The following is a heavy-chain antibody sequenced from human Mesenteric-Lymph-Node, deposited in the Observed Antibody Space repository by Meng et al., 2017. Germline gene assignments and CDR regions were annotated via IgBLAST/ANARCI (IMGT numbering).Heavy chain of an antibody. Sequence: VELQAAGSGLVKTAVTLSLPCTVSGGSISSGGYYWSWIRQHPGKGLEWIGYIYYSGSTYYNPSLKSRVTISVDTSKNQFSLKLSSVTAADTAVYYCARGPSRWLQFSFDYWGQGTLVTVSS. CDR3: ARGPSRWLQFSFDY. V-gene: IGHV4-31*03. CDR1: GGSISSGGYY. J-gene: IGHJ4*02. CDR2: IYYSGST. D-gene: IGHD5-24*01.